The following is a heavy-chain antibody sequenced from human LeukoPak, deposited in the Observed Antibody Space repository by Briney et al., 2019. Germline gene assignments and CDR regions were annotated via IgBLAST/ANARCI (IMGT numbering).Heavy chain of an antibody. CDR1: GGSISSYY. J-gene: IGHJ4*02. CDR3: ASGFWSGYSSY. D-gene: IGHD3-3*01. Sequence: PSETLSLTCTVSGGSISSYYWSWIRQPPGKGLEWIGYIYYSGSTNYNPSLKSRVTISVDTSKNQFSLKLSSVTAADTAVYYCASGFWSGYSSYWGQGTLVTVSS. CDR2: IYYSGST. V-gene: IGHV4-59*08.